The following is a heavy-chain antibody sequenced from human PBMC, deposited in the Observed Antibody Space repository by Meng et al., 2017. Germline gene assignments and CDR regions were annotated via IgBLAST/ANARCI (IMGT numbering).Heavy chain of an antibody. CDR2: IYISGTT. D-gene: IGHD4-17*01. CDR3: ASNTVTKVAFDI. J-gene: IGHJ3*02. CDR1: AGSISSGSYY. Sequence: SQTLSLTCTVSAGSISSGSYYWSWIRHPAGKGLEWIRRIYISGTTNYNPSLKSRVTISVNTSMNLFSLKLSSVTAADTAVYCCASNTVTKVAFDIWGQGTMVTVSS. V-gene: IGHV4-61*02.